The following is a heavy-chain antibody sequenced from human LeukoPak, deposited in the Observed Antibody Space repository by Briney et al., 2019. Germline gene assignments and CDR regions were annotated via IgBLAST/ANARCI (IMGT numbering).Heavy chain of an antibody. D-gene: IGHD3-10*01. CDR2: VKSESDGGTA. J-gene: IGHJ4*02. CDR3: ATGYGSGNACDY. Sequence: PGGSLTLSCAASGFTFTNAWMSWVRQAPGRGLEWVGLVKSESDGGTAVYAAPVKGRFTISRDDSKNTLYLQMNCLKTEDTAVYYCATGYGSGNACDYWGQGTLVTVSS. V-gene: IGHV3-15*01. CDR1: GFTFTNAW.